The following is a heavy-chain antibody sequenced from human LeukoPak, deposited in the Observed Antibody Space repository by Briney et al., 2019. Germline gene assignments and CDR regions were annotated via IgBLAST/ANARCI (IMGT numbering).Heavy chain of an antibody. CDR1: GGSISSTNYY. Sequence: SETLSLTCAVSGGSISSTNYYWAWIRQPPGKGLQWIGTIDYSGSTYHNPSLKSRVTLSVDTSRNQFSLRLSSVDAADTAVYYCAKAGVRYFDSSGLYAFDFWGQGTTVTVSS. J-gene: IGHJ3*01. V-gene: IGHV4-39*01. CDR3: AKAGVRYFDSSGLYAFDF. CDR2: IDYSGST. D-gene: IGHD3-22*01.